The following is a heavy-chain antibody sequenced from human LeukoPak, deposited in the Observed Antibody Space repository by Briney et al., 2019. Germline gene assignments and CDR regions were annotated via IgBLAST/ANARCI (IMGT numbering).Heavy chain of an antibody. CDR3: AREEIQLYNWFDP. V-gene: IGHV3-48*01. J-gene: IGHJ5*02. CDR1: GFTFSSYS. Sequence: PGGSLRLSCAASGFTFSSYSMNWVRQAPGKGLEWVSYISNTGSTIYYADSVRGRFTISRDNAKNSLYLQMNSLRAEDTAVYYCAREEIQLYNWFDPWGQGTLVTVSS. CDR2: ISNTGSTI. D-gene: IGHD5-18*01.